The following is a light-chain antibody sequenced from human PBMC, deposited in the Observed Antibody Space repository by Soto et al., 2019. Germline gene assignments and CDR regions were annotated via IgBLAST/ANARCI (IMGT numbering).Light chain of an antibody. V-gene: IGLV2-14*01. Sequence: QSALTQPASVSGSPGQSITISCTGTNSEVGGYNYVSWYQQYPGKTPQLMIYEVSNRPSRVSNRYSVCKSGNTASLTIGGLQDEDEADYFCSSYQSSILVFCAGTKLTVL. CDR1: NSEVGGYNY. J-gene: IGLJ3*02. CDR3: SSYQSSILV. CDR2: EVS.